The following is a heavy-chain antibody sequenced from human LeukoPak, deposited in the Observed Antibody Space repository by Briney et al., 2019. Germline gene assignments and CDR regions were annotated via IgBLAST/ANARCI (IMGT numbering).Heavy chain of an antibody. J-gene: IGHJ6*03. Sequence: GRSLRLSCAASGFTFSSYGMHWVRQAPGKGLEWVAVIWYDGSNKYYADSVKGRFTISRDNSKNTLYLQMNSLRAEDTAVCYCAKRGIVVVPAAPINYYYYMDVWGKGTTVTVSS. CDR3: AKRGIVVVPAAPINYYYYMDV. CDR1: GFTFSSYG. CDR2: IWYDGSNK. D-gene: IGHD2-2*01. V-gene: IGHV3-33*06.